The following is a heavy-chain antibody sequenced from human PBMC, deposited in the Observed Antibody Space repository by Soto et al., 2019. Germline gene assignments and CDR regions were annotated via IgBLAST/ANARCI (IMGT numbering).Heavy chain of an antibody. V-gene: IGHV1-24*01. Sequence: ASVKVSCKVSGDTLTELSMHWVRQAPGKGLEWMGGFDPEDGETIYAQKFQGRVTMTEDTSTDTAYMELSSLRSEDTAVYYCATVIAVAGTYYYYYYGMDVWGQGTTVTVSS. CDR3: ATVIAVAGTYYYYYYGMDV. CDR1: GDTLTELS. D-gene: IGHD6-19*01. J-gene: IGHJ6*02. CDR2: FDPEDGET.